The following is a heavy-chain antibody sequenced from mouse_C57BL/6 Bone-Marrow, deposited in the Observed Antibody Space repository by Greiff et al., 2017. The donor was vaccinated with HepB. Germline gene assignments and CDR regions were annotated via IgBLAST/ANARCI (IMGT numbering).Heavy chain of an antibody. Sequence: EVQRVESVAELVRPGASVKLSCTASGFNIKNTYMHWVKQRPEQGLEWIGRIDPANGNTKYAPKFQGKATITADTSSNTAYLQLSSLTSEDTAIDYCARSGEVWLLLFDYWGQGTTLTVSS. CDR1: GFNIKNTY. CDR3: ARSGEVWLLLFDY. V-gene: IGHV14-3*01. CDR2: IDPANGNT. J-gene: IGHJ2*01. D-gene: IGHD2-3*01.